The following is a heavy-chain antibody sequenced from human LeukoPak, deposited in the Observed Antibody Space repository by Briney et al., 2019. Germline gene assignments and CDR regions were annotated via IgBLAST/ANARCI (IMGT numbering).Heavy chain of an antibody. D-gene: IGHD1-1*01. CDR2: IDTVGNT. CDR1: GFSFSTYD. Sequence: GGSLRLSCAASGFSFSTYDMHWVRQATGKVLDWVSAIDTVGNTYYAASVQGRFTISRENAWNSLYLQMNSLRDGDTAVYYCIRIRTEHHEYGMDVWGQGTTVTVSS. J-gene: IGHJ6*02. CDR3: IRIRTEHHEYGMDV. V-gene: IGHV3-13*01.